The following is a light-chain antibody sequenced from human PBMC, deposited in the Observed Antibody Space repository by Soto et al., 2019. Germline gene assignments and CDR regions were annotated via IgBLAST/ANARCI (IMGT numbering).Light chain of an antibody. V-gene: IGLV2-18*02. CDR2: DVT. CDR3: RSYTFFAAPNVV. Sequence: QSALTQPPSVSGSPGQSVTISCTGISSDVDGYNRISWYRQSPGPAPTLVIYDVTNRPSGVPDRFSGSQSDNTASLTISGLQAEDEAQDNCRSYTFFAAPNVVFGGGTKLTVL. CDR1: SSDVDGYNR. J-gene: IGLJ2*01.